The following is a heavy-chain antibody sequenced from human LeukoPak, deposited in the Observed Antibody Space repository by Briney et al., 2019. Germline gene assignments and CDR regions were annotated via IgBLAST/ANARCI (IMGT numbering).Heavy chain of an antibody. CDR3: ARGSWYGFAY. Sequence: SETLSLTCAVYGGSFSGYYWSWIRQPPGKGLEWIGEINHSGSTNYNPSLKSRVTISVDTSKNQFPLKLSSVTAADTAVCYCARGSWYGFAYWGQGTLVTVSS. CDR1: GGSFSGYY. CDR2: INHSGST. D-gene: IGHD6-13*01. J-gene: IGHJ4*02. V-gene: IGHV4-34*01.